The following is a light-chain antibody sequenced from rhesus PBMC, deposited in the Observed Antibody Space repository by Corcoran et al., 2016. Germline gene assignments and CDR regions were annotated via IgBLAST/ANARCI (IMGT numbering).Light chain of an antibody. CDR1: QSVSSS. J-gene: IGKJ2*01. CDR3: QQYSNWYS. Sequence: EIVMTQSPATLSLSPGERATLSCRASQSVSSSLAWYQQKPGQAPRLLIFGLSSRARGIPDRFRGSGSGTQFTLTISSLEPEDFAVYYCQQYSNWYSFGQGTKVEIK. CDR2: GLS. V-gene: IGKV3-42*03.